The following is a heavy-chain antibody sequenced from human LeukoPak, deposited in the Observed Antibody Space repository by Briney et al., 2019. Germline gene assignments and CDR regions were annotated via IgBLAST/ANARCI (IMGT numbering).Heavy chain of an antibody. J-gene: IGHJ4*02. Sequence: PGGSLRLSCAASGFTFSNAWTSWVRQAPGKGLEWVGRIKSKTDGGTTDYAAPVKGRFTISRDDSKNTLYLQMNSLKTEDTAVYYCSTGPRDSSGYYSDWGQGTLVTVSS. D-gene: IGHD3-22*01. CDR2: IKSKTDGGTT. CDR3: STGPRDSSGYYSD. V-gene: IGHV3-15*01. CDR1: GFTFSNAW.